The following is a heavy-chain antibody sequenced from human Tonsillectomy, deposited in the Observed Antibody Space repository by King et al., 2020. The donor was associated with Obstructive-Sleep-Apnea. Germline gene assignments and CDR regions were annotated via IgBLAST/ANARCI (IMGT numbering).Heavy chain of an antibody. Sequence: VQLVESGGGVVQPGRSLRLSCAASGFTFSSYGMHWVRQAPGKGLEWVAVISYDGSNKYYADSVKGRFTISRDNSKNTLYLKMNSLRAEDTAVYYCAKPAYSSGWYSAFYYYGMDVWGQGTTVTVSS. CDR2: ISYDGSNK. CDR3: AKPAYSSGWYSAFYYYGMDV. CDR1: GFTFSSYG. V-gene: IGHV3-30*18. J-gene: IGHJ6*02. D-gene: IGHD6-19*01.